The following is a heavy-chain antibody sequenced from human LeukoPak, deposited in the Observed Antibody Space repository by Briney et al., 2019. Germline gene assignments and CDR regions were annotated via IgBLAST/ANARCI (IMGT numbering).Heavy chain of an antibody. Sequence: ASVKVSCKASGYTFTSYYMHWVRQAPGQGLEWMGIINPSGGSTSYAQKFQGRVTMTRDTSTSTVYMELSSLRSEDTAVYYCARAEPYCSGGSCYPTGYYGMDVWGQGTTVTVSS. CDR3: ARAEPYCSGGSCYPTGYYGMDV. J-gene: IGHJ6*02. CDR1: GYTFTSYY. CDR2: INPSGGST. D-gene: IGHD2-15*01. V-gene: IGHV1-46*01.